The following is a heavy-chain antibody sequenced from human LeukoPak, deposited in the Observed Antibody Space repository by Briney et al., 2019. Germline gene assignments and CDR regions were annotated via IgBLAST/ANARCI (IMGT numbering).Heavy chain of an antibody. CDR3: TKDLTDYHYYYTDV. Sequence: GGSLRLSCEASGFTFSNYAMARVRQSPGKGLEWVSGITGSGGHTYYADSVKGRFTSSRDNSKNTLYLQMNSLRAEDTAVYYCTKDLTDYHYYYTDVWGKGTTVIVSS. CDR1: GFTFSNYA. V-gene: IGHV3-23*01. CDR2: ITGSGGHT. D-gene: IGHD2-21*02. J-gene: IGHJ6*03.